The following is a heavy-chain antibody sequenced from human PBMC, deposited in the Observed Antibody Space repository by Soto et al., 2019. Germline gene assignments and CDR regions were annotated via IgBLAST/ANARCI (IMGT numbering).Heavy chain of an antibody. V-gene: IGHV2-5*02. Sequence: QITLKESGPTLVEPTQTLTLTCTFSGFSLSTSGVGVAWIRQPPGKALEWLALIYWDDDKRYRPSLESRLTITKDTSKNQVVLTMTNIDSVDTATYYCAYLPCSGGSCYWFSFSGMDVWGQGTTVTVSS. CDR1: GFSLSTSGVG. J-gene: IGHJ6*02. D-gene: IGHD2-15*01. CDR2: IYWDDDK. CDR3: AYLPCSGGSCYWFSFSGMDV.